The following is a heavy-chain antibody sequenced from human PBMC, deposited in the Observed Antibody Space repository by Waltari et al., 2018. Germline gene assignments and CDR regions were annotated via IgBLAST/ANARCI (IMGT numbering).Heavy chain of an antibody. CDR1: GFTFSDFW. CDR2: INKDGSEK. J-gene: IGHJ4*02. V-gene: IGHV3-7*01. CDR3: ARDPDYGDPGIWLDY. D-gene: IGHD4-17*01. Sequence: EVQLVESGGGLVQPGGSLRPSCAASGFTFSDFWMTWVRQAPGKGPEWVANINKDGSEKYYVDSVKGRFTVSRDNSENSLYLQMNSLRADDTAVYYCARDPDYGDPGIWLDYWGQGTLVTVSS.